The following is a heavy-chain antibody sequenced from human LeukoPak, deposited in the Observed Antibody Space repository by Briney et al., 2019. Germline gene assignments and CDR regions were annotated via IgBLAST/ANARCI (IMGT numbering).Heavy chain of an antibody. D-gene: IGHD2-2*02. CDR1: GGTFSSYA. CDR2: IIPIFGTA. V-gene: IGHV1-69*13. CDR3: ARVRDCSSTSCYTNWFDP. Sequence: SVKVSCTASGGTFSSYAISWVRQAPGQGLVWMGGIIPIFGTANYAQKFQGRVTITADESTSTAYMELSSLRSEDTAVYYCARVRDCSSTSCYTNWFDPWGQGTLVTVSS. J-gene: IGHJ5*02.